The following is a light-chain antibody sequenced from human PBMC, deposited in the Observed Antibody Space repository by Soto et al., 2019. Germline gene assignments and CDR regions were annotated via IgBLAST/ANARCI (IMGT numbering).Light chain of an antibody. J-gene: IGLJ2*01. CDR1: SNDVGGYDY. V-gene: IGLV2-8*01. CDR3: SSYAGSNNLV. CDR2: EVS. Sequence: QSVLTQPPSASGSPGQSVTISCTGTSNDVGGYDYVSWYQHHPGKAPKLMIFEVSNRPSGVPDRFSGSKSGNTASLTVSGLQAEDEAHYYCSSYAGSNNLVFGGGTKLTVL.